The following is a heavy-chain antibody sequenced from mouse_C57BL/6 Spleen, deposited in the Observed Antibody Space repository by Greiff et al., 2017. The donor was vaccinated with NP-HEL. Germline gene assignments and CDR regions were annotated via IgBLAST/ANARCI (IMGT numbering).Heavy chain of an antibody. CDR1: GYTFTSYW. CDR2: IHPNSGST. CDR3: ARSGVLRHWYFDV. D-gene: IGHD1-2*01. Sequence: VQLQQPGAELVKPGASVKLSCKASGYTFTSYWMHWVKQRPGQGLEWIGMIHPNSGSTNYNEKFKSKATLTVDKSSSTAYMQLSSLTSEDSAVYYCARSGVLRHWYFDVWGTGTTVTVSS. J-gene: IGHJ1*03. V-gene: IGHV1-64*01.